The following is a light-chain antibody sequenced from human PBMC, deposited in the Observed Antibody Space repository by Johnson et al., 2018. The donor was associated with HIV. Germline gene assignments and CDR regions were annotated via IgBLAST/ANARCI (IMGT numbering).Light chain of an antibody. CDR3: GTWDSSLSVNYV. V-gene: IGLV1-51*02. CDR1: TSNIGNNY. J-gene: IGLJ1*01. Sequence: HSVLTQPPSVSAAPGQKVTISCSGSTSNIGNNYVSWYQQLPGTAPKFLIFENNKRPSGIPDRFSGSKSGTSATLGITGLQTGDEADYYCGTWDSSLSVNYVFGTGTKVTVL. CDR2: ENN.